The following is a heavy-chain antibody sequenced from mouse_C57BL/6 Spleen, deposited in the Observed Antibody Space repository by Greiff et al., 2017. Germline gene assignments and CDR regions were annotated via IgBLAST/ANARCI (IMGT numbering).Heavy chain of an antibody. D-gene: IGHD1-1*01. V-gene: IGHV6-3*01. J-gene: IGHJ4*01. CDR1: GFTFSNYW. Sequence: DVMLVESGGGLVQPGGSMKLSCVASGFTFSNYWMNWVRQSPEKGLEWVAQIRLKSDNYATHYAESVKGRFTISRDDSKSSVYLQMNNLRAEDTGIYYCTASLPYYGYAMDYWGQGTSVTVSS. CDR2: IRLKSDNYAT. CDR3: TASLPYYGYAMDY.